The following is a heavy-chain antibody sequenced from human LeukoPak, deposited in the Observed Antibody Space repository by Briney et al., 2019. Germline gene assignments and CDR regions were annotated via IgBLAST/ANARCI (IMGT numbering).Heavy chain of an antibody. CDR1: GNYW. D-gene: IGHD2/OR15-2a*01. CDR2: INSDGSWT. V-gene: IGHV3-74*01. CDR3: VSFYETY. Sequence: RGSLRLSCAASGNYWMHWVRQVPGKGLVWVSHINSDGSWTSYADSVKGRFTISKDNAKNTVYLQMNSLRAEDTAVYYCVSFYETYWGRGTLVTVSS. J-gene: IGHJ4*02.